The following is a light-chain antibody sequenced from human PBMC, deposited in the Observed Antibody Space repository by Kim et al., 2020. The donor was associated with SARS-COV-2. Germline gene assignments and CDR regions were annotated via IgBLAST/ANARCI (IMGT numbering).Light chain of an antibody. J-gene: IGLJ3*02. CDR2: KDS. Sequence: SYELTQPSSVSVSPGQTARITCSGDVLAKKYARWFQQQPGQAPVLVIYKDSERPSGIPERFSGSSSGTTVTLTISGAQVEDEADYYCYSAADKVFGGGTKLTVL. CDR3: YSAADKV. CDR1: VLAKKY. V-gene: IGLV3-27*01.